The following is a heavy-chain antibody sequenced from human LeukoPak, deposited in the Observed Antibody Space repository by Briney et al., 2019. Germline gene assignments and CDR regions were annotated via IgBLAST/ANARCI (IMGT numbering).Heavy chain of an antibody. CDR2: IWYDGNNK. J-gene: IGHJ4*02. CDR3: ARDSGYYGSANYFDY. D-gene: IGHD3-10*01. Sequence: GGSLRLSCAASGFTFSSYGMHWVRQAPGKGLEWVAVIWYDGNNKYYADSVKGRFTISRDNSKNTLYLQMNSLRAEDTAVYYCARDSGYYGSANYFDYWGQGTLVTVSS. V-gene: IGHV3-33*01. CDR1: GFTFSSYG.